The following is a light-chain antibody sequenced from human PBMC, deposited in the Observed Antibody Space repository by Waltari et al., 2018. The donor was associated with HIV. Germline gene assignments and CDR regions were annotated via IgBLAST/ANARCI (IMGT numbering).Light chain of an antibody. CDR1: SSDVGRYNL. J-gene: IGLJ3*02. CDR3: CSYAGTNWV. Sequence: QSALTHPASVSGSPGQSITISCIGTSSDVGRYNLVSWYQHHPGKAPKLMIYEVSKRPSGVSNRFSGSKSGNTASLTISGLQAEDEADYYCCSYAGTNWVFGGGTKLTVL. V-gene: IGLV2-23*02. CDR2: EVS.